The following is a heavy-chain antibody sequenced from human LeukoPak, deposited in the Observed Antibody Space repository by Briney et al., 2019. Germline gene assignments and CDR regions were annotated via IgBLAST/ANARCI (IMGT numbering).Heavy chain of an antibody. CDR3: ARGGHSSFDY. CDR2: ITSDGSNI. J-gene: IGHJ4*02. Sequence: GGSLRLSCTASGFTFSNFWLHWVRQAPGKGLEWVSRITSDGSNINYADSVQGRFTISRDNAKDTLYLQMNSLRAEDTAVYYCARGGHSSFDYWGQGALVTVSS. CDR1: GFTFSNFW. D-gene: IGHD3-16*01. V-gene: IGHV3-74*01.